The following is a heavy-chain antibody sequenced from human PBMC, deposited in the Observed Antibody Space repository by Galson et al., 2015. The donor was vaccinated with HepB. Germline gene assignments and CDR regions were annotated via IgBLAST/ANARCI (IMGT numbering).Heavy chain of an antibody. CDR1: GGSVSSYY. CDR2: IYHSGST. Sequence: ETLSLTCTVSGGSVSSYYWSWIRQPPGKGLEWIGYIYHSGSTNYNPSLRSRVTISVDTSKNQFSLKLSSVTAADTAVYYCARVQTWFDPWSQGTLVTVSS. D-gene: IGHD4-11*01. CDR3: ARVQTWFDP. J-gene: IGHJ5*02. V-gene: IGHV4-59*02.